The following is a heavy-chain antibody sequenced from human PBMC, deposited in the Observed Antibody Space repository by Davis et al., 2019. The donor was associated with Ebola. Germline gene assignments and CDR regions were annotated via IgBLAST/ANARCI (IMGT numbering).Heavy chain of an antibody. J-gene: IGHJ6*04. Sequence: AASVKVSCKASGYTFTSYGITWVRQAPGQGLEWMGWINPHNGNTNYAQNVQGRVTMTTDTSTSTAYMEVGSLRSDDTAVYYWARGGRGGWGSHYYYGMDVWGKGTTVTVSS. D-gene: IGHD7-27*01. V-gene: IGHV1-18*04. CDR3: ARGGRGGWGSHYYYGMDV. CDR1: GYTFTSYG. CDR2: INPHNGNT.